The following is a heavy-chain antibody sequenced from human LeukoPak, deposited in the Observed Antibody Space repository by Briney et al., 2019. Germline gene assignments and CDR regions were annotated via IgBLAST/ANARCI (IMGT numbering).Heavy chain of an antibody. CDR2: ISSSSSYI. V-gene: IGHV3-21*01. J-gene: IGHJ4*02. Sequence: GGSLRLSCAASGFTFSSYSMKWVRQAPGKGLEWVSSISSSSSYIYYADSVKGRFTISRDNAKNSLYLQMNSLRAEDTAVYYCARDRGDGYNVFDYWGQGTLVTVSS. CDR3: ARDRGDGYNVFDY. CDR1: GFTFSSYS. D-gene: IGHD5-24*01.